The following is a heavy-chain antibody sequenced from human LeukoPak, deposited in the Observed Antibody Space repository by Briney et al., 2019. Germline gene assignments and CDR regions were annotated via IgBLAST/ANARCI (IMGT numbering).Heavy chain of an antibody. CDR3: ARAPSEIGGYYPEYFRH. CDR1: GFTFSSYW. Sequence: GGSLRLSCTASGFTFSSYWMSWVRQAPGKGLVWVSRIKSDGSTRYADSVKGRFTISRDNAKNTVSLQMNSLRAEDTGVYYCARAPSEIGGYYPEYFRHWGQGTLVTVSP. D-gene: IGHD3-22*01. CDR2: IKSDGST. J-gene: IGHJ1*01. V-gene: IGHV3-74*01.